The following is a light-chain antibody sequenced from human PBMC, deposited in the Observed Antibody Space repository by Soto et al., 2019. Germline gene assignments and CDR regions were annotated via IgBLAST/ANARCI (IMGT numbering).Light chain of an antibody. CDR2: DAS. J-gene: IGKJ1*01. CDR1: QSVSSY. V-gene: IGKV3-11*01. Sequence: EIVLTQSPATLSLSPGERATLSCRASQSVSSYLAWYQQKPGQAPRLLIYDASNRATGIPARFSGSGSGTAFTLTISSLEPEDFAVYYCQQRSNWWTFGQGTKVEIK. CDR3: QQRSNWWT.